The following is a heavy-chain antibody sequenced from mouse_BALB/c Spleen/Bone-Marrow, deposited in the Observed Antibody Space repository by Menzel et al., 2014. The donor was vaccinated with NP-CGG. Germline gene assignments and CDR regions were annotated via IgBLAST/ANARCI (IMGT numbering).Heavy chain of an antibody. CDR1: GYSITSDYA. Sequence: EVKLVESGPGLVKPSQSLALTWTVTGYSITSDYAWNWILQFPGNKLEWLGYISYSGSTSYNPSLKTQISITRDTSKNQSFLELNSVTTEVTATYYCAMDRAMDYWGQGPSVTVSS. CDR3: AMDRAMDY. V-gene: IGHV3-2*02. J-gene: IGHJ4*01. CDR2: ISYSGST.